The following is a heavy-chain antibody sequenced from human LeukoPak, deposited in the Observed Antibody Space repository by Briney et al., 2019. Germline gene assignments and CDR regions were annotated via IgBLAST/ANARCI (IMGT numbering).Heavy chain of an antibody. D-gene: IGHD6-13*01. V-gene: IGHV3-7*01. CDR1: GFTFSNYW. J-gene: IGHJ4*02. CDR3: VSQQVVPH. Sequence: PGGSLRLSCVASGFTFSNYWMRWVRQAAGKGLEWAANIKEDGSQKEYVDSVKGRFTISRDNAKNSVYLPINSLRVEDTAVYYCVSQQVVPHWGQGTRVTVSS. CDR2: IKEDGSQK.